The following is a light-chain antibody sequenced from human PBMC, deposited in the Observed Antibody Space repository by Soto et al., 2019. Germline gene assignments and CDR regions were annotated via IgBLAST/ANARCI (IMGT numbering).Light chain of an antibody. CDR2: DTS. J-gene: IGKJ1*01. V-gene: IGKV3-20*01. Sequence: DIVLTQSPGTLSLSPGESASLSCRASQTLRNNYLAWYQQKPGQAPKLLIYDTSSRATGIPDRFSGRGSGTDFTLTINRLETEDFAVYYCQQYDTSRWAFGQGTRVEV. CDR1: QTLRNNY. CDR3: QQYDTSRWA.